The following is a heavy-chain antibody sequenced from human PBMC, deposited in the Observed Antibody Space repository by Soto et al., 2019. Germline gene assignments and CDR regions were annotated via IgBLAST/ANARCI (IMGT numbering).Heavy chain of an antibody. D-gene: IGHD4-17*01. J-gene: IGHJ4*02. CDR3: ARLTTRNLYYFDY. Sequence: SETLSLTCTVSGGSISSGGYYWSWIRQHPGKGLEWIGYIYYSGSTYYNPSLKSRVTISVDTSKNQFSLKLSSVTAADTAVYYCARLTTRNLYYFDYWGQGTLVTVSS. V-gene: IGHV4-31*03. CDR1: GGSISSGGYY. CDR2: IYYSGST.